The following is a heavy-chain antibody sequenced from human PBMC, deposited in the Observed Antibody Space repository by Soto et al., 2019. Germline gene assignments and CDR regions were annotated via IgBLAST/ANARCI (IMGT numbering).Heavy chain of an antibody. Sequence: QVQLQESGPGLVKPSETLSLSCTVSGGSISRYYWSWFRQSPGKRMEWIGYVHHSWGSSYNPSLQSRVAISLDTSKSQFSLKVTSVTATDSAVYYCARQGFGPLPGLVDVWGQGTTVTVSS. CDR1: GGSISRYY. CDR3: ARQGFGPLPGLVDV. V-gene: IGHV4-59*08. CDR2: VHHSWGS. J-gene: IGHJ6*02. D-gene: IGHD3-10*01.